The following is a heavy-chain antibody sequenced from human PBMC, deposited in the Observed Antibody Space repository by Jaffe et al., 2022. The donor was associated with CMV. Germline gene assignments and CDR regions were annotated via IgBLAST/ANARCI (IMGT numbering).Heavy chain of an antibody. D-gene: IGHD1-1*01. CDR2: IWYDGSNK. J-gene: IGHJ3*02. Sequence: QVQLVESGGGVVQPGRSLRLSCAASGFTFSSYGMHWVRQAPGKGLEWVAVIWYDGSNKYYADSVKGRFTISRDNSKNTLYLQMNSLRAEDTAVYYCAREGYGFAFDIWGQGTMVTVSS. CDR3: AREGYGFAFDI. CDR1: GFTFSSYG. V-gene: IGHV3-33*08.